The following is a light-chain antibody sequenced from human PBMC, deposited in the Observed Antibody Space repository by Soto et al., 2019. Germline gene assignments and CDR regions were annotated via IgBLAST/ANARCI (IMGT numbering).Light chain of an antibody. J-gene: IGKJ1*01. Sequence: EIVLTQSPGTVSLSPGERATLSCRGIESISSSYLAWYQQKPGQAPRLLIYGASSRATGIPDRFSGSGSGTDFTLTISRLEPEDFAVYYCQQYGSATPWTFGQGTKVDIK. V-gene: IGKV3-20*01. CDR1: ESISSSY. CDR2: GAS. CDR3: QQYGSATPWT.